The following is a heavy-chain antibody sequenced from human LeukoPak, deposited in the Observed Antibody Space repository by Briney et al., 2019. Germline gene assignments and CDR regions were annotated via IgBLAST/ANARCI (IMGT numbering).Heavy chain of an antibody. CDR2: IKEDGSKK. CDR1: GFTFSSCW. V-gene: IGHV3-7*03. Sequence: GGSLRLSCAASGFTFSSCWMTWVRQAPGKGLEWVANIKEDGSKKNYVDSVKGRFTISRDNAKNSLYLQINSLRAEDTAVYYCARSSYSSSSSVWGQGTMVTVSS. J-gene: IGHJ3*01. D-gene: IGHD6-6*01. CDR3: ARSSYSSSSSV.